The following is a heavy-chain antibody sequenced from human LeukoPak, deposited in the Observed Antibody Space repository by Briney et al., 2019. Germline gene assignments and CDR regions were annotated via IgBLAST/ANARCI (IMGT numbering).Heavy chain of an antibody. V-gene: IGHV4-59*08. Sequence: SETLSLTCNVSGGSISSYYWSWIRQPPGKGLEWIGYIYYSGSTNYNPSLKSRVTISVDTSKNQFSLKLSSVTAADTAVYYCARQRNYYDSSGYYYVFFDYWGQGTLVTVSS. CDR2: IYYSGST. D-gene: IGHD3-22*01. CDR1: GGSISSYY. J-gene: IGHJ4*02. CDR3: ARQRNYYDSSGYYYVFFDY.